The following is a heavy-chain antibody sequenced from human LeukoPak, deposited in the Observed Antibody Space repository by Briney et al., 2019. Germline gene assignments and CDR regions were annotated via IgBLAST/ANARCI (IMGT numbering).Heavy chain of an antibody. Sequence: PSETLSLTCTVSGGSISSYYWSWIRQPAGKGLEWIGRIYTSGSTNYNPPLKSRVTISVDKSKNQFSLKLSSVTAADTAVYYCARERTTVTTDWFDPWGQGTLVTVSS. CDR3: ARERTTVTTDWFDP. V-gene: IGHV4-4*07. CDR2: IYTSGST. CDR1: GGSISSYY. D-gene: IGHD4-17*01. J-gene: IGHJ5*02.